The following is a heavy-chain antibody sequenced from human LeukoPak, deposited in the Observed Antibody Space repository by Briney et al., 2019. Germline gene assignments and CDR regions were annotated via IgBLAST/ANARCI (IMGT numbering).Heavy chain of an antibody. J-gene: IGHJ4*02. D-gene: IGHD5-24*01. CDR2: IYYSGST. Sequence: SETLSLTCTVSGGSISSHYWSWIRQPPGKGLEWIGYIYYSGSTNYNPSFKSRVTISVDTSKNQFSLKLSSVTAADTAVYYCARVWGGYKTFDYWGQGTLVTVSS. V-gene: IGHV4-59*11. CDR1: GGSISSHY. CDR3: ARVWGGYKTFDY.